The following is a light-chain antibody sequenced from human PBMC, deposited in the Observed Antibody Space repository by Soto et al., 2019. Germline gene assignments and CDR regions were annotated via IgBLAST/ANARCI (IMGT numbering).Light chain of an antibody. CDR3: QQDSDYPWT. CDR1: QDIRND. J-gene: IGKJ1*01. Sequence: AIQMTQSPSSLSASVGDRVTITCRASQDIRNDLGWYQQKPGKAPKLLIYAAFNLQSGVPPRFSGSGSGTEFTLTISSLQPEDYATYYCQQDSDYPWTFGQGTKVEIK. CDR2: AAF. V-gene: IGKV1-6*01.